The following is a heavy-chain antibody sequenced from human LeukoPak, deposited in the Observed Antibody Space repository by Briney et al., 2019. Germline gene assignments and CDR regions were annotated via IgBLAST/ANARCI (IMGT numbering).Heavy chain of an antibody. D-gene: IGHD3-22*01. CDR3: ARHRVTYYYDSSGYHYFDY. Sequence: SETLSLTCTVSGGSISSYYWSWIRQPPGKGLEWIGYIYYSGSTYYNPSLKSRVTISVDTSKDQFSLKLSSVTAADTAVYYCARHRVTYYYDSSGYHYFDYWGQGTLVTVSS. J-gene: IGHJ4*02. V-gene: IGHV4-59*08. CDR2: IYYSGST. CDR1: GGSISSYY.